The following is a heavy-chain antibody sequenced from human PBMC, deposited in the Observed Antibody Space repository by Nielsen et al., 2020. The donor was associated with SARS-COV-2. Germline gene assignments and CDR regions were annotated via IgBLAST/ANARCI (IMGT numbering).Heavy chain of an antibody. Sequence: GESLKISCAASGFTFSSYEMNWVRQAPGKGLEWVSYISSSGSTIYYADSVKGRFTISRDNAKNSLYLQMNSLRAEDTAVYYCAPYYYDSSGYPGGFDYWGQGTLVTVSS. D-gene: IGHD3-22*01. CDR2: ISSSGSTI. J-gene: IGHJ4*02. CDR1: GFTFSSYE. CDR3: APYYYDSSGYPGGFDY. V-gene: IGHV3-48*03.